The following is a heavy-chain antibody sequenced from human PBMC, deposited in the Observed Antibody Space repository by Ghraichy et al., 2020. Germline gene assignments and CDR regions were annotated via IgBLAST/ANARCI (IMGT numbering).Heavy chain of an antibody. Sequence: ASVKVSCKASGYTFTTYAIHWVRQAPGQRLEWMGWINAGNANTRYSQKFQGRVTITRDTSASTAYLELNSVRSEDTAVYYCARERAYGDYEDWGQGTLVTVSS. CDR3: ARERAYGDYED. CDR2: INAGNANT. CDR1: GYTFTTYA. J-gene: IGHJ4*02. D-gene: IGHD4-17*01. V-gene: IGHV1-3*01.